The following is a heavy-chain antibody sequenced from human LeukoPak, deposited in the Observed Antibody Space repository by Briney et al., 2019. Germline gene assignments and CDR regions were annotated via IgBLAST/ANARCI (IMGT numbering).Heavy chain of an antibody. J-gene: IGHJ4*02. D-gene: IGHD2-15*01. Sequence: GGSLRLSCAASGFTFNSAWMNWVRHAPGKGLEWVGRIKSKIDGGTIDYTAPVKGRFTISRDDSKNTVYLEMNSLKTEDTAVYYCATQGYCSGNTCEAFDYWGQGTLVTVSS. V-gene: IGHV3-15*01. CDR2: IKSKIDGGTI. CDR1: GFTFNSAW. CDR3: ATQGYCSGNTCEAFDY.